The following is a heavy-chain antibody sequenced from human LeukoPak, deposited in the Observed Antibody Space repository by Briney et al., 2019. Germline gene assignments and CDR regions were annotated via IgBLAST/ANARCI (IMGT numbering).Heavy chain of an antibody. Sequence: GGSLRLSCAASGFTFSSYEMNWVRQAPGKGLEWVSSFSGSGGSTYYADSVKGRFTISRDNSKNTLYLQMNSLRAEDTAVYYCARETVDSSSWYYFDYWGQGTLVTVSS. V-gene: IGHV3-23*01. CDR3: ARETVDSSSWYYFDY. CDR1: GFTFSSYE. J-gene: IGHJ4*02. CDR2: FSGSGGST. D-gene: IGHD6-13*01.